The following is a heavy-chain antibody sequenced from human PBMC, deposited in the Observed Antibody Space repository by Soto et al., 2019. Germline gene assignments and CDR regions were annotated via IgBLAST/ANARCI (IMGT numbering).Heavy chain of an antibody. CDR1: GGSLSSYY. CDR2: IFYSGSF. Sequence: PSETLSLTCTVSGGSLSSYYWGWIRQSPGKGLEWIGSIFYSGSFNHNPSLKSRATISLDTSKNQFSLKLTSVTAADTAVYYCASFFYGDYGEGFDFWGQGTQVTVSS. J-gene: IGHJ4*02. V-gene: IGHV4-59*01. CDR3: ASFFYGDYGEGFDF. D-gene: IGHD4-17*01.